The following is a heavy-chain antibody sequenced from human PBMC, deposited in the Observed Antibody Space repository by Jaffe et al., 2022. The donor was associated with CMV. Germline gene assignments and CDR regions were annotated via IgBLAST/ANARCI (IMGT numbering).Heavy chain of an antibody. J-gene: IGHJ6*03. V-gene: IGHV1-18*04. CDR1: GYTFNSYS. D-gene: IGHD3-9*01. Sequence: QAQLVQSGAEVKKPGASVMVSCKASGYTFNSYSISWVRQAPGQGLEWMGWINGYNGNTNYAQKFQGRITMTTDTSTNTANMELRSLRSDDTAVYYCAREFKGARGAAPRYYFYYMDVWGKGTTVTVSS. CDR3: AREFKGARGAAPRYYFYYMDV. CDR2: INGYNGNT.